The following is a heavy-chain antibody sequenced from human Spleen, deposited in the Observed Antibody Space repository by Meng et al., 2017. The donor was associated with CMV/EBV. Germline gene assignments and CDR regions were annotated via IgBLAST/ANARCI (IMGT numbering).Heavy chain of an antibody. J-gene: IGHJ5*02. V-gene: IGHV1-2*02. CDR2: MNPNSGVT. Sequence: VRQAPGKGLEWMGWMNPNSGVTHYAQKFQGRVTMTRDTSINTAYMELSRLGSDDTAVYYCARAPPGYCTSASCYVGRGRRGDWFDPWGQGTLVTVSS. CDR3: ARAPPGYCTSASCYVGRGRRGDWFDP. D-gene: IGHD2-2*01.